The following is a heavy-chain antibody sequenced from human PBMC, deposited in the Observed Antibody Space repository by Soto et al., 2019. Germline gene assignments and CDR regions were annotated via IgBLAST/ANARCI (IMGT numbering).Heavy chain of an antibody. Sequence: GGSLRLSCAASGFTFSSYWMHWVRQAPGKGLVWVSRINSDGSSTSYADSVKGRFTISRDNAKNTLYLQMNSLRAEDTAVYYCARVLLEMGIAAAWGDYGMDVWGQGTKVNVSS. D-gene: IGHD6-13*01. CDR1: GFTFSSYW. CDR3: ARVLLEMGIAAAWGDYGMDV. V-gene: IGHV3-74*01. J-gene: IGHJ6*02. CDR2: INSDGSST.